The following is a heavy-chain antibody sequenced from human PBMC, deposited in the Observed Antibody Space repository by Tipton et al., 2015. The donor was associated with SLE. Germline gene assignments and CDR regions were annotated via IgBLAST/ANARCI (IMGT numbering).Heavy chain of an antibody. J-gene: IGHJ5*02. Sequence: TLSLTCTVSGGSINSDSYYWSWIRQPPGKGLEWIGEINHGGSTNYNPSLKSRVTISVDTSKNQFSLKLSSVTAADTAVYYCATRGGGNSGWFDPWGQGTLVTVSS. CDR1: GGSINSDSYY. D-gene: IGHD4-23*01. CDR3: ATRGGGNSGWFDP. V-gene: IGHV4-39*07. CDR2: INHGGST.